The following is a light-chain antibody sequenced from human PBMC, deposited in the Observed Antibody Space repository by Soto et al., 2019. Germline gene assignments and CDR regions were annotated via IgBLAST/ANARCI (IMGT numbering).Light chain of an antibody. CDR3: SSYTNTTTSCV. Sequence: QSAPTQPPSSSWTPEHSVTLSCTGTSSDVGGYNFVSWYQQYPDKAPTLMIYDVSNRPSGVSTRFSGSQSGNRASLTISGLQAEDQADYYCSSYTNTTTSCVFGTGTKVTVL. CDR1: SSDVGGYNF. V-gene: IGLV2-14*01. CDR2: DVS. J-gene: IGLJ1*01.